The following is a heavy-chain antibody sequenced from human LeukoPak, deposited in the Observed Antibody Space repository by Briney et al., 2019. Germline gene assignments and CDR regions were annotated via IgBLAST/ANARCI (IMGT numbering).Heavy chain of an antibody. V-gene: IGHV3-7*03. J-gene: IGHJ4*02. Sequence: GSLRLSCAASGFTFSSYWMSWVRQAPGKGLEWVANIKQDGREKHYVDSVKGRFTISRDNAKNSLYLQMNSLRAEDTAVYYCARGRDYGDSGDYWGQGTLVTVSS. D-gene: IGHD4-17*01. CDR3: ARGRDYGDSGDY. CDR1: GFTFSSYW. CDR2: IKQDGREK.